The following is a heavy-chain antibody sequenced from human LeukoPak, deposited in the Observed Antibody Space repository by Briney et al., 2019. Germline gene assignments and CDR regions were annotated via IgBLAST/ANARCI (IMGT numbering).Heavy chain of an antibody. V-gene: IGHV4-31*03. CDR2: IYYSGST. CDR1: GGSISSGGYY. CDR3: ARGITYYYDSSGYYYGYYFDY. J-gene: IGHJ4*02. Sequence: SETLSLTCTVSGGSISSGGYYWSWIRQHPGKGLEWIGYIYYSGSTYYNPSLKSRVTISVDTSKNQFSLKLSSVTAADTAVYYCARGITYYYDSSGYYYGYYFDYWGQGTLVTVYS. D-gene: IGHD3-22*01.